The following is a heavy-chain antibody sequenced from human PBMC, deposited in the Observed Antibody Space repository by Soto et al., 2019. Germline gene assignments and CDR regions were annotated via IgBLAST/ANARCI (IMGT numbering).Heavy chain of an antibody. CDR3: ARDKVGADAFDI. CDR2: IYYSGST. Sequence: SETLSLTCTVSGGSISSGDYYWSWIRQPPGKGLEWIGYIYYSGSTYYNPSLKSRVTISVDTSKNQFSLKLSSVTAADTAVYYCARDKVGADAFDIWGQGTMVTVSS. CDR1: GGSISSGDYY. J-gene: IGHJ3*02. V-gene: IGHV4-30-4*01. D-gene: IGHD1-26*01.